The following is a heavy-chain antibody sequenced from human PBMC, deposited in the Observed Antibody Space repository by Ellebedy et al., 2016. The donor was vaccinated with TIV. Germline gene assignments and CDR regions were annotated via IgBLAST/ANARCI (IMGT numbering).Heavy chain of an antibody. CDR3: ARDSQGYGDGLFDY. CDR1: GYTFTGYY. J-gene: IGHJ4*02. D-gene: IGHD4-17*01. Sequence: ASVKVSXKASGYTFTGYYMHWVRQAPGQGLEWMGWINPNSGGTNYAQKFQGRVTMTRDTSISTAYMELSRLRSDDTAVYYCARDSQGYGDGLFDYWGQGTLVTVSS. CDR2: INPNSGGT. V-gene: IGHV1-2*02.